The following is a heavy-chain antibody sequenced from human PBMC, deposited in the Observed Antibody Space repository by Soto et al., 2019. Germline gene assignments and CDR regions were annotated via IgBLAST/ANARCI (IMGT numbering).Heavy chain of an antibody. CDR3: AKDSYCSSTSCFTYYYYGMDV. Sequence: GVMRLSFEAAGVIFSDHAMTWVRQAPGKGLEWVSAISGSGGSTYYADSVKGRFTISRDNSKNTLYLQMNSLRAEDTAVYYCAKDSYCSSTSCFTYYYYGMDVWGQGTTVTVSS. V-gene: IGHV3-23*01. CDR1: GVIFSDHA. CDR2: ISGSGGST. J-gene: IGHJ6*02. D-gene: IGHD2-2*02.